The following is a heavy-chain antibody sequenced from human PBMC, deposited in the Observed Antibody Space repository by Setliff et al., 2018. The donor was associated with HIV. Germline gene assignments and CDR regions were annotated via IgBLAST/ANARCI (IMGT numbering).Heavy chain of an antibody. J-gene: IGHJ4*02. D-gene: IGHD3-16*01. CDR3: ARVTWGPFDF. Sequence: ASVKVSCKASGGTFDDYGFNWMRQAPGQGLEWMGGITPIFGTTHYAQKFQGRVTITADESTTAIYMELSGLRSDDTAVYYCARVTWGPFDFWGQGTLVTVS. CDR1: GGTFDDYG. CDR2: ITPIFGTT. V-gene: IGHV1-69*13.